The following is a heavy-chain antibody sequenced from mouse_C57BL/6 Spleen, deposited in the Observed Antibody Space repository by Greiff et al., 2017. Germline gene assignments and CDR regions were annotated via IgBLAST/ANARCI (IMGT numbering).Heavy chain of an antibody. V-gene: IGHV1-26*01. Sequence: EVQLQQSGPELVKPGASVKISCKASGYTFTDYYMNWVQQSHGKSLEWLGDINPNNGGTSYNQKFKGTATLTVDKSSSTADMELRSLTSEDSAVYYCARRDYGGYFDVWGTGTTVTVSS. D-gene: IGHD1-1*01. CDR3: ARRDYGGYFDV. J-gene: IGHJ1*03. CDR1: GYTFTDYY. CDR2: INPNNGGT.